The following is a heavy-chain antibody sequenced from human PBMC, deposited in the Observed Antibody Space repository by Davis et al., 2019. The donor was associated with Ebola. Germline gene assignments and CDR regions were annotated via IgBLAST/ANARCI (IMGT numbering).Heavy chain of an antibody. CDR2: IVVGSGNT. CDR3: ASQLHRMGYYYGMDL. V-gene: IGHV1-58*01. CDR1: GFTFGNSA. J-gene: IGHJ6*02. D-gene: IGHD1-1*01. Sequence: SVKVSCKASGFTFGNSAVQWVRQARGQRLEWMGWIVVGSGNTKHAQKFLERVTFTRDLSTNTAYMEMSSLRNEDTGIYYCASQLHRMGYYYGMDLWGQGTTVIVTS.